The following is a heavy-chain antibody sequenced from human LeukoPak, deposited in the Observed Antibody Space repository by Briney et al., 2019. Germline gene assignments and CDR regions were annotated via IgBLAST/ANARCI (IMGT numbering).Heavy chain of an antibody. Sequence: ASVKVSCKASGYTFTSYGISWVRQAPGQGLEWMGWINAYNGNTNYAQKLQGRVTMTTDTSTSTAYMELRSLRSDNTAVYYCARSEVGGDNWFDPWGQGTLVTVSS. J-gene: IGHJ5*02. D-gene: IGHD1-26*01. CDR3: ARSEVGGDNWFDP. CDR1: GYTFTSYG. V-gene: IGHV1-18*01. CDR2: INAYNGNT.